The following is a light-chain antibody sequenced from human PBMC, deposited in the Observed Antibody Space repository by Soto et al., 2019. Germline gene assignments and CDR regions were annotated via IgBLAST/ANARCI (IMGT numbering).Light chain of an antibody. CDR3: QKYDSARWT. V-gene: IGKV1-27*01. CDR2: AAS. J-gene: IGKJ1*01. Sequence: DIQMTQSPSSLSASVGDRVTITCRASQGISNYLAWYQQKPGKVPKLLIYAASSLQPGVPSRFSGSGSGTDFTLTISSLQPEDGATYYCQKYDSARWTFGQGTKVEIK. CDR1: QGISNY.